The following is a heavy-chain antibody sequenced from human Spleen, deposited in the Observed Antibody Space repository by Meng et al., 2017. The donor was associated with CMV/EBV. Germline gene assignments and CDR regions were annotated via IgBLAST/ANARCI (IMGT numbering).Heavy chain of an antibody. Sequence: ASVQVSCKASGYTFTSYGVSWVRQAPGQGLEWMGWINTYNGKTNYAQKLQGRVTMTTDTSTNTAYMELRSLRSDDTAVYYCAREAAAAFDYWGQGTLVTVSS. D-gene: IGHD6-13*01. CDR1: GYTFTSYG. CDR2: INTYNGKT. CDR3: AREAAAAFDY. V-gene: IGHV1-18*01. J-gene: IGHJ4*02.